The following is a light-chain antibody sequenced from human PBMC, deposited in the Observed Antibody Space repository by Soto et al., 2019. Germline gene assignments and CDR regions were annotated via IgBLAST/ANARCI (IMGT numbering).Light chain of an antibody. CDR2: GAS. CDR1: QSVSSN. CDR3: QQYNSLWT. Sequence: EIVMTQSPATLSVSPGERATLSCRASQSVSSNLAWYQQKPGQAPRLLIYGASTRATGIPARFSGSGSGTEFTLTISSLQSEDFAVYYCQQYNSLWTLGQGTKVDIK. V-gene: IGKV3-15*01. J-gene: IGKJ1*01.